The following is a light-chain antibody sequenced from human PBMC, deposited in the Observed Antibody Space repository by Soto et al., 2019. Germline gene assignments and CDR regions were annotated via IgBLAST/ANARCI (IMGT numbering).Light chain of an antibody. CDR2: VAS. CDR3: QRYSSVWA. J-gene: IGKJ1*01. CDR1: QSIRRY. V-gene: IGKV1-39*01. Sequence: DIQMTQSPSSLSASVGDRITITCRASQSIRRYLNWYQHKPGKAPKLRINVASSLEMGVPSRFSGGGSGTDFTLNISSLQPDDFATYYCQRYSSVWAFGQGPRWIS.